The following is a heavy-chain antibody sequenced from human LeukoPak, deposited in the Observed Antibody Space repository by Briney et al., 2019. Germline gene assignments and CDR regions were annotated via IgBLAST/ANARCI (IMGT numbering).Heavy chain of an antibody. D-gene: IGHD3-22*01. J-gene: IGHJ4*02. CDR3: ARASGVTMIVVDDY. V-gene: IGHV1-2*06. Sequence: GASVKVSCKASGYTFTGYYMHWVRQAPGQGPEWMGRTNPNSGGTNYAQKFQGRVTMTRDTSISTAYMERSRLRSDDTAVYYCARASGVTMIVVDDYWGQGTLVTVSS. CDR1: GYTFTGYY. CDR2: TNPNSGGT.